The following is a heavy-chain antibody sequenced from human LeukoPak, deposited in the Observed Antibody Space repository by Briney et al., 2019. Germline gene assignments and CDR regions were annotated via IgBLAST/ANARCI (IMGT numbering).Heavy chain of an antibody. D-gene: IGHD3-10*01. J-gene: IGHJ3*02. CDR2: INHSGST. Sequence: SETLSLTCAVYGGSFSGYYWSWIRQPPGKGLEWIGEINHSGSTNYNPSLKSRVTISVDTSKNQFSLKLSSVTAADTAVYYCARWLWFGGDAFDIWAKGQWSPSLQ. CDR1: GGSFSGYY. CDR3: ARWLWFGGDAFDI. V-gene: IGHV4-34*01.